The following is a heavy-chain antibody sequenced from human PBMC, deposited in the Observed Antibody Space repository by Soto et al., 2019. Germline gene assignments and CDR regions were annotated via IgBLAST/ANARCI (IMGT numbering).Heavy chain of an antibody. CDR1: GASIGTNNW. J-gene: IGHJ4*02. CDR3: EITGHGEFEY. Sequence: SETLSLTCAVSGASIGTNNWWSWVRQPPGKGLEWIGEVYHSGTTNCNPSLKSRVTISMDKSKNLFSLTLTSMTAADTALYYCEITGHGEFEYWSQGTLVTVSA. CDR2: VYHSGTT. V-gene: IGHV4-4*02. D-gene: IGHD4-4*01.